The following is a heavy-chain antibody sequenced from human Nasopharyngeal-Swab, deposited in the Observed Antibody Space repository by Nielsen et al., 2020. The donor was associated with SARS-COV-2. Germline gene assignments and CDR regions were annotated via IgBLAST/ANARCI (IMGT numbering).Heavy chain of an antibody. D-gene: IGHD1-26*01. Sequence: SETLSLTCTVSGGSISSSNYYWGWIRQPPGKGLEWIGSIYYSGSTYYNPSLKSRVTISVDTSKNQLSLKLSSVAAADTTVYYCARQLVGATGYDYWGQGTLVTVSS. V-gene: IGHV4-39*01. CDR2: IYYSGST. J-gene: IGHJ4*02. CDR3: ARQLVGATGYDY. CDR1: GGSISSSNYY.